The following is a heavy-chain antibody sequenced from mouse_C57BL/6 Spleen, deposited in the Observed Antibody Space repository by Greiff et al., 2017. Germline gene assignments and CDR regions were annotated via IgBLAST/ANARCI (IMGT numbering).Heavy chain of an antibody. CDR1: GYTFTDYY. Sequence: EVQLQQSGPELVKPGASVKISCKASGYTFTDYYMNWVKQSHGKSLEWIGDINPNNGGTSYNQKFKGKATLTVDKSSSTAYMELRSLTSEDSAVYYCAGLYYGNRFAYWGQGTLVTVSA. J-gene: IGHJ3*01. CDR2: INPNNGGT. V-gene: IGHV1-26*01. D-gene: IGHD2-1*01. CDR3: AGLYYGNRFAY.